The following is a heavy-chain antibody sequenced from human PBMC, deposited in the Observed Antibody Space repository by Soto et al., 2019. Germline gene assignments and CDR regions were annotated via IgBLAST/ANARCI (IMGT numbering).Heavy chain of an antibody. CDR1: GYTFKNYD. CDR3: ARGQDYAYIWGSYTTFPDAFDI. Sequence: QVQLVQSGAEVKKPGASVKVSCRASGYTFKNYDINWVRQATGQGLEWMGWMNPNSGNTGFAQKFKGRVTMTRNIPKSTAYMELSILNSEDTAVYYCARGQDYAYIWGSYTTFPDAFDIWGQGTMVTVSS. V-gene: IGHV1-8*01. CDR2: MNPNSGNT. J-gene: IGHJ3*02. D-gene: IGHD3-16*01.